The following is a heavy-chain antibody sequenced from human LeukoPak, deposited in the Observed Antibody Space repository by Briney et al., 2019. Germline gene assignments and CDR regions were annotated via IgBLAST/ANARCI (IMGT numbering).Heavy chain of an antibody. CDR3: TTVPVLRFLEWLLIPDV. V-gene: IGHV3-15*01. Sequence: PGGSLRLSSAASGFTFSNAWMSWVRQAPGKGLEWVGRIKSKTDGGTTDYAAPVKGRFTISRDDSKNTLYLQMNSLKTEDTAVYYCTTVPVLRFLEWLLIPDVWGKGTTVTVSS. D-gene: IGHD3-3*01. CDR2: IKSKTDGGTT. CDR1: GFTFSNAW. J-gene: IGHJ6*04.